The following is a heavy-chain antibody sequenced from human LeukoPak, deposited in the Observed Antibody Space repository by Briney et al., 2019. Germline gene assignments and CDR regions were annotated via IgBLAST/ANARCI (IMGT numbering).Heavy chain of an antibody. Sequence: ASVKVSCKASGYTFTSYDVNWVRQATGQGLEWMGWMNPNSGNTGYAQKFQGRVTITRNTSISTAYMELSSLRSEDTAVYYCARDLGTAMEDYWGQGTLVTVSS. CDR3: ARDLGTAMEDY. V-gene: IGHV1-8*03. J-gene: IGHJ4*02. D-gene: IGHD5-18*01. CDR1: GYTFTSYD. CDR2: MNPNSGNT.